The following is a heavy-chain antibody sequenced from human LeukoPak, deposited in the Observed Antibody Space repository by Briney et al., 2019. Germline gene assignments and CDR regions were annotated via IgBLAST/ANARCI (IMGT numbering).Heavy chain of an antibody. CDR3: ARDFRGNYSLDY. V-gene: IGHV3-48*02. CDR1: GFNFNIYN. Sequence: GGSLRLSCAAGGFNFNIYNMKWVRQAPGEGVEWVGYISKDSYEILYAASVRGRFTVSRDNAKSSLYLQMSSLRDEDTAVYYCARDFRGNYSLDYWAQGTLVTVSS. D-gene: IGHD1-7*01. J-gene: IGHJ4*02. CDR2: ISKDSYEI.